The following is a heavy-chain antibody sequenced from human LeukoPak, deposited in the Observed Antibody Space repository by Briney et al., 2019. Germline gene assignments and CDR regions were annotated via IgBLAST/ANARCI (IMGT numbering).Heavy chain of an antibody. Sequence: GGSLRLSCTASGFNFNKYDMTWARQAPGKGLEWVSTITGRSDKTYYTDSVKGRFVTSRDNSKDTLYLQMNSLRAEDTALYYCAKGGWLDDLGQGALVTVSS. D-gene: IGHD6-19*01. CDR2: ITGRSDKT. CDR1: GFNFNKYD. CDR3: AKGGWLDD. V-gene: IGHV3-23*01. J-gene: IGHJ4*02.